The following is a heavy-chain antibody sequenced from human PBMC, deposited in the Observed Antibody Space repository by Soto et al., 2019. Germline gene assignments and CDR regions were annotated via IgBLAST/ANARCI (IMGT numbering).Heavy chain of an antibody. CDR2: ITTSGGNT. Sequence: PGGSLRVPCPASGFPFSTYAMSWVRQAPGKGLEWVSTITTSGGNTYYADSVQGRSTISRDNSKNTLYLQSNSLRAEDTVVYFCAKDWFVGSWGDILACYYYYYCGIDFWGQGTTVTVSS. V-gene: IGHV3-23*01. CDR3: AKDWFVGSWGDILACYYYYYCGIDF. D-gene: IGHD3-9*01. CDR1: GFPFSTYA. J-gene: IGHJ6*02.